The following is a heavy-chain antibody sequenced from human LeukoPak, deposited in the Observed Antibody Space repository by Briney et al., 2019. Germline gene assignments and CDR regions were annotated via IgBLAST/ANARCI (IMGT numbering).Heavy chain of an antibody. CDR1: GFTFGSYA. J-gene: IGHJ4*02. Sequence: GGSLRLSCAASGFTFGSYAMSWVRQAPGKGLEWVSAVSRSGGSTYYADSVKGRFTISRDNSKNTLYLQMNSLRAEDTAVYYCAKAGGATVTRYYFDYWGQGTLVTVSS. D-gene: IGHD4-17*01. CDR2: VSRSGGST. V-gene: IGHV3-23*01. CDR3: AKAGGATVTRYYFDY.